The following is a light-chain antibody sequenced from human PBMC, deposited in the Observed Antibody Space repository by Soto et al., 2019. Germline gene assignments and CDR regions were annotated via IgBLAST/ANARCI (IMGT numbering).Light chain of an antibody. CDR3: LQGTHFPPWT. CDR1: QSLVCSDGDAY. J-gene: IGKJ1*01. Sequence: VVMTQSPLSLSVTLGQSASISCRSSQSLVCSDGDAYLNWFHQRPGQSPRRLMYKVSDRDSGVPDRFSGNGSGTYFTLTINKVEAEDIGVYYCLQGTHFPPWTFGQGTKVDIK. V-gene: IGKV2-30*01. CDR2: KVS.